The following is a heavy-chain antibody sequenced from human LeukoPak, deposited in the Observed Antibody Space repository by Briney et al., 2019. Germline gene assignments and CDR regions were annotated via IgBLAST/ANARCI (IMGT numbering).Heavy chain of an antibody. V-gene: IGHV3-15*01. CDR3: ARDRPAVAGFY. CDR2: IKSKTDGGTT. J-gene: IGHJ4*02. Sequence: GGSLRLSCAASGFTFSNAWMSWVRQAPGKGLEWVGRIKSKTDGGTTDYAAPVKGRFTISRDDSKNTLYLQMNSLKTEDTAVYYCARDRPAVAGFYWGQGTLVTVSS. CDR1: GFTFSNAW. D-gene: IGHD6-19*01.